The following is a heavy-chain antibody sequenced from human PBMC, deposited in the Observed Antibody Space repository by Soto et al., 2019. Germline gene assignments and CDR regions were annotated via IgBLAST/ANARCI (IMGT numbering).Heavy chain of an antibody. Sequence: PGGSLRLSCATSGFTFNMYTMGWVRQAPGRGLEWVSAISPSGDSTYYADSVKGRFTISRDNSKNTLYLQLNSLRAEDTAVYYCARGRHSSPADYWGQGTLVTVSS. V-gene: IGHV3-23*01. CDR1: GFTFNMYT. CDR2: ISPSGDST. D-gene: IGHD6-6*01. J-gene: IGHJ4*02. CDR3: ARGRHSSPADY.